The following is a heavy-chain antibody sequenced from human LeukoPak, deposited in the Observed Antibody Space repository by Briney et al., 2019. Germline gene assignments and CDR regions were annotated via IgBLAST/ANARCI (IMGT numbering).Heavy chain of an antibody. Sequence: SETLSLTCTVSGGSFSSYYWTWIRQPPGKGLEWIGYIDHGGSTNYNPSLRSRVSISSDTSKNQFSLNLSSVTAADTAVYYCARDLRGSSGFYYGDWGQGTLVTVSS. CDR2: IDHGGST. J-gene: IGHJ4*02. CDR1: GGSFSSYY. CDR3: ARDLRGSSGFYYGD. D-gene: IGHD3-22*01. V-gene: IGHV4-4*08.